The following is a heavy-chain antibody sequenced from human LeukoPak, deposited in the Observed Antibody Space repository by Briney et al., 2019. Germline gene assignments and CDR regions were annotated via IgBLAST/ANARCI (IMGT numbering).Heavy chain of an antibody. CDR2: ISAYNGNT. D-gene: IGHD2-2*01. CDR1: GYTFTSYG. CDR3: ARDLPSYIVVVPAAMASFDY. J-gene: IGHJ4*02. Sequence: ASVKVSCKASGYTFTSYGISWVRQAPGQGLEWMGWISAYNGNTNYAQKLQGRVTMTTDTSTSTAYMELRSLRSDDTAVYYCARDLPSYIVVVPAAMASFDYWGQGTLVTVSS. V-gene: IGHV1-18*01.